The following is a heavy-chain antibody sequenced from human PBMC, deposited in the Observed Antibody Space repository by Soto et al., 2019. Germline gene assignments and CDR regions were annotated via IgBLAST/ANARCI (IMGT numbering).Heavy chain of an antibody. D-gene: IGHD6-19*01. CDR2: LSASGDTT. CDR1: GFTFSSFS. CDR3: AKDRSLYSTDWYADF. Sequence: EVQLLESGGDLVPPGGSLRLSCAVSGFTFSSFSMTWVRQAPGKGLEWVATLSASGDTTHYADSVTGRFIISRDNSKNSLYLQMNSLRAEDTAIYYCAKDRSLYSTDWYADFWGQGTLVTVSP. V-gene: IGHV3-23*01. J-gene: IGHJ4*02.